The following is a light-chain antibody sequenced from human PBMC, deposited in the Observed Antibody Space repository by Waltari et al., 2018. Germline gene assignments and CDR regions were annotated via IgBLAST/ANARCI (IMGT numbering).Light chain of an antibody. CDR2: DVS. V-gene: IGLV2-14*03. CDR3: NSYASNSNGL. CDR1: SSDVGRYNY. J-gene: IGLJ2*01. Sequence: QSALTQPASVSGSPGQSITISCTGTSSDVGRYNYVSWYQQPPGKAPKPLIYDVSNRPSGVPSRFSGSKSGNTASLTISGLQAADEAHYYCNSYASNSNGLFGGGTKLTIL.